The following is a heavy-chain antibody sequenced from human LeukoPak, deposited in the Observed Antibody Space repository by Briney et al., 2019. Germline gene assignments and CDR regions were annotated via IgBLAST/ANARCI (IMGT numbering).Heavy chain of an antibody. CDR2: ISGSGGST. CDR3: AKGDPYYYDSSGYYPPGDY. V-gene: IGHV3-23*01. CDR1: GFTFSSYA. Sequence: HPGGSLRLSCAASGFTFSSYAMSWVRQAPGKGLEWVLAISGSGGSTYYADSVKGRFTISRDNSKNTLYLQMNSLRAEDTAVYYCAKGDPYYYDSSGYYPPGDYWGQGTLVTVSS. D-gene: IGHD3-22*01. J-gene: IGHJ4*02.